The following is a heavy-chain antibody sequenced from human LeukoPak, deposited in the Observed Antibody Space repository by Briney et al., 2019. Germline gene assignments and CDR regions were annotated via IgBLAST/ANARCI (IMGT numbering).Heavy chain of an antibody. CDR1: GFTFTDFW. D-gene: IGHD6-13*01. J-gene: IGHJ4*02. V-gene: IGHV3-7*01. Sequence: GGSLRLSCAASGFTFTDFWMTWVRQAPGKGLEWVANIKEDSRATFYGASVKGRFTVSRDNSKSSLYLQMNSLRVEDTAVYYCATTAATAGGPYWGQGTLVTVSS. CDR3: ATTAATAGGPY. CDR2: IKEDSRAT.